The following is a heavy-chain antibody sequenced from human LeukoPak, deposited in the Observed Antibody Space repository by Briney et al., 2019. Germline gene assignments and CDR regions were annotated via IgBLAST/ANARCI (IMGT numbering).Heavy chain of an antibody. Sequence: GGSLRLSCAASGFTFSYYGIHWVRQAPGKGLEWVAVISYDATNKYYTDSVKGRFTISRDNSKNTLYLQMNSLRAEDTAVYYCARDQDVAAAGTWGSLDYWGQGTLVTVSS. V-gene: IGHV3-30*03. CDR3: ARDQDVAAAGTWGSLDY. CDR1: GFTFSYYG. CDR2: ISYDATNK. D-gene: IGHD6-13*01. J-gene: IGHJ4*02.